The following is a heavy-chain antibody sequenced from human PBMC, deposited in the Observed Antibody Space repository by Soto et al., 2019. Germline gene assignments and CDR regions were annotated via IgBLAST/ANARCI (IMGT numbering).Heavy chain of an antibody. CDR3: ATDGDGSGSYYYGMDV. J-gene: IGHJ6*01. D-gene: IGHD3-22*01. CDR1: GGTFSSYA. Sequence: QVQLVQSGAEVKKPGSSVKVSCKASGGTFSSYAITWLRQAPGQGLEWMGGILPLFGTANYAQKFQGRVTITADESTRTAYMELSSLRSEDTAVYYCATDGDGSGSYYYGMDVWGQGTTVTVSS. CDR2: ILPLFGTA. V-gene: IGHV1-69*12.